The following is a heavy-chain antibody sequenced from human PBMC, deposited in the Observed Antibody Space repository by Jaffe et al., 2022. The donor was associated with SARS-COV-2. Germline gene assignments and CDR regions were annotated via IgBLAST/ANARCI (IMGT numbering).Heavy chain of an antibody. Sequence: QVQLVESGGGVVQPGRSLRLSCAASGFTFSSYAMHWVRQAPGKGLEWVAVISYDGSNKYYADSVKGRFTISRDNSKNTLYLQMNSLRAEDTAVYYCARGYSSSWPEYFQHWGQGTLVTVSS. D-gene: IGHD6-13*01. V-gene: IGHV3-30-3*01. CDR1: GFTFSSYA. CDR3: ARGYSSSWPEYFQH. J-gene: IGHJ1*01. CDR2: ISYDGSNK.